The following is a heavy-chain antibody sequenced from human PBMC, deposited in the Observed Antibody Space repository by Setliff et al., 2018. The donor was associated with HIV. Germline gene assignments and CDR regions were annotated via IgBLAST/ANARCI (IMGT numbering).Heavy chain of an antibody. Sequence: RASVKVSCKASGYTFTEYYIHWVRQAPGQGLEWMGWIYPNTGGTNYAQKLQGRVTMTTDTSTSTAYMELRSLRSDDTAVYYCAREIGDYYDSSGYYPPTDYYYGMDVWGQGTTVTVSS. J-gene: IGHJ6*02. CDR1: GYTFTEYY. V-gene: IGHV1-2*02. CDR2: IYPNTGGT. D-gene: IGHD3-22*01. CDR3: AREIGDYYDSSGYYPPTDYYYGMDV.